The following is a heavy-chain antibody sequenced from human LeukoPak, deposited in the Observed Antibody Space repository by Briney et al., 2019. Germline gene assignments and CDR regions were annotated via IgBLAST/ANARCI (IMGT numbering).Heavy chain of an antibody. CDR2: ISGSDGST. Sequence: PGGSLRLSCAASGFTFSSYAMSWVRQAPGKGLEWVSAISGSDGSTYYADSVKGRFTISRDNSKNTLYLQMNSLRAEDTAVYYCAISMVRGVIPFDYWGQGTLVTVSS. V-gene: IGHV3-23*01. CDR1: GFTFSSYA. D-gene: IGHD3-10*01. CDR3: AISMVRGVIPFDY. J-gene: IGHJ4*02.